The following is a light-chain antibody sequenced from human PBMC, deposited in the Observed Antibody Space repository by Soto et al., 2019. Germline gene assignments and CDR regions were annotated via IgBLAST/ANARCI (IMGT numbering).Light chain of an antibody. Sequence: QSALTQPASVSGSPGQSITISCTGTSNDVGGYNYVSWYQQHPGKAPKLMIYEVTNRPSGVSNRFSASKSGNTASLTISGLQAEDEADYYCSSYTSSSTWVFGGGTKLTVL. V-gene: IGLV2-14*01. CDR1: SNDVGGYNY. CDR3: SSYTSSSTWV. CDR2: EVT. J-gene: IGLJ3*02.